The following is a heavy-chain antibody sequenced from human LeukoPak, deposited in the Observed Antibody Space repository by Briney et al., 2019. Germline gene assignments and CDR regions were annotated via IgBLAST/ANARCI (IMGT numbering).Heavy chain of an antibody. CDR1: GYTFTSYA. J-gene: IGHJ3*02. CDR2: INAGNGNT. V-gene: IGHV1-3*01. D-gene: IGHD3-10*01. CDR3: AREDRSITMVRGVISYAFDI. Sequence: ASVKVSCKASGYTFTSYAMHWVRQAPGQRLEWMGWINAGNGNTKYSQKFQGRVTMTRDTSISTAYMELSRLRSDDTAVYYCAREDRSITMVRGVISYAFDIWGQGTMVTVSS.